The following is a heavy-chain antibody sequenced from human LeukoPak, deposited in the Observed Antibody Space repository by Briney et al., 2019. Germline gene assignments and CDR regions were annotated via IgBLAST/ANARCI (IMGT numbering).Heavy chain of an antibody. CDR1: GFTFSAYH. V-gene: IGHV3-48*02. Sequence: GGSLRLPCASSGFTFSAYHMNWVRQAPGKGLEWISFISTDSGTLYYADSVKGRFTISRDNAANSLYLQKNNLRDEDMAVYYCAREGSYCGGACYSNYYFDYWGQGTLVTVSS. D-gene: IGHD2-21*02. J-gene: IGHJ4*02. CDR2: ISTDSGTL. CDR3: AREGSYCGGACYSNYYFDY.